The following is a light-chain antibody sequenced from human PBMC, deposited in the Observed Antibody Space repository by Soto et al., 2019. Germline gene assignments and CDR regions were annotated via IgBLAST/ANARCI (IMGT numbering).Light chain of an antibody. V-gene: IGLV2-8*01. CDR2: EVR. J-gene: IGLJ2*01. CDR3: SSYSGTYKFGL. CDR1: NPDIGGHTY. Sequence: QSALTQPPSASGSPGQSVPLSCTGSNPDIGGHTYVSWYQHHPGKAPKLIIYEVRERPSGVPDRFSGSKSGTAASLTVSGLQADDEDTDYCSSYSGTYKFGLFGGGTKLTVL.